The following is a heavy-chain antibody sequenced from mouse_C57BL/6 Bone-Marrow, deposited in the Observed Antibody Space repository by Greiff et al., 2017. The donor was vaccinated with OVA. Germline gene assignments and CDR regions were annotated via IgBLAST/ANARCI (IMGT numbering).Heavy chain of an antibody. V-gene: IGHV1-42*01. CDR2: INPSTGGT. J-gene: IGHJ1*03. CDR1: GYSFTGYY. D-gene: IGHD1-1*01. CDR3: ARFYGSRTWYFDV. Sequence: DVKLQESGPELVKPGASVKISCKASGYSFTGYYMNWVKQSPEKSLEWIGEINPSTGGTTYNQKFKAKATLTVDKSSSTAYMQLKSLTSEDSAVYYCARFYGSRTWYFDVWGTGTTVTVSS.